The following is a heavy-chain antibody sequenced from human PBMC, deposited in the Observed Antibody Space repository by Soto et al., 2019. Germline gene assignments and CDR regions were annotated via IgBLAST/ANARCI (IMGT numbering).Heavy chain of an antibody. CDR1: GGTISCYY. D-gene: IGHD1-26*01. CDR3: AATPRY. V-gene: IGHV4-59*01. Sequence: SETLSPTCTASGGTISCYYWSWIRQPPGKGLEWIGYIYSSGSTNYNPSLKGRVTMSLDTSKNQVSLNVTSVTAADTAVSYCAATPRYWGQGRLVTVS. J-gene: IGHJ4*02. CDR2: IYSSGST.